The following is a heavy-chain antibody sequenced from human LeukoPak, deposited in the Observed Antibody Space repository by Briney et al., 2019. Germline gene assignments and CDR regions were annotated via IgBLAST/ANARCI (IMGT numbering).Heavy chain of an antibody. V-gene: IGHV1-2*02. J-gene: IGHJ5*02. CDR3: ARGGTDSWFFAP. CDR1: GYTVTDYY. Sequence: ASVKVSCKASGYTVTDYYIHWVRQAPGQGLQWMGWINPNNGGTNYAQKFQGRVAMTRDTSISTAYMELSRLRSDDTAVYYCARGGTDSWFFAPWGQGTLVTVSS. CDR2: INPNNGGT. D-gene: IGHD3-16*01.